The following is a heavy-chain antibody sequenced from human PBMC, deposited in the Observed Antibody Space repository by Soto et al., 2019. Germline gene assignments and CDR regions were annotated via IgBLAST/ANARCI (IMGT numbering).Heavy chain of an antibody. CDR1: GFTFSSYG. V-gene: IGHV3-33*01. Sequence: QVQLVESGGGVVQPGRSLRLSCAASGFTFSSYGMHWVRQAPGKGLEWVAVIWYDGSNKYYADSVKDRFTIFRDNSKNTLYLQMNSLRAEDTAVYYCARDEGLGVNYYFYGVDVWGQGTTVTVSS. J-gene: IGHJ6*02. D-gene: IGHD3-10*01. CDR2: IWYDGSNK. CDR3: ARDEGLGVNYYFYGVDV.